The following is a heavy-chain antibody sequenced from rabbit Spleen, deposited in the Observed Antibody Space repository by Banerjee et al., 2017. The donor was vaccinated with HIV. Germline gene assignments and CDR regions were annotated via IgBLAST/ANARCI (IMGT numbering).Heavy chain of an antibody. J-gene: IGHJ6*01. V-gene: IGHV1S45*01. D-gene: IGHD1-1*01. CDR3: ARDTSSSFSSYGMDL. CDR1: GFSFSSSYW. CDR2: IYAGSSDST. Sequence: QEQLVESGGDLVKPEGSLTLTCTASGFSFSSSYWICWVSQAPGKGLEWIACIYAGSSDSTYSATWAKGRFTCSKTSSTTVTLQMTRLTAADTATYFCARDTSSSFSSYGMDLWGPGTLVPS.